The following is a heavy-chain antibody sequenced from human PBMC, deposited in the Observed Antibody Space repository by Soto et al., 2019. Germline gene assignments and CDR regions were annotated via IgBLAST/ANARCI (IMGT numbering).Heavy chain of an antibody. CDR2: IIPIFGKA. Sequence: ASVKVSCNASGGTFSSYAISWVRQAPGQGLEWMGGIIPIFGKANYAQKFQGRVTITADKSTSTAHMELGSPRPEDPAVYFCAGRFSQNQYGDYTCDYWGQGTLVTVSS. CDR1: GGTFSSYA. V-gene: IGHV1-69*06. J-gene: IGHJ4*02. D-gene: IGHD4-17*01. CDR3: AGRFSQNQYGDYTCDY.